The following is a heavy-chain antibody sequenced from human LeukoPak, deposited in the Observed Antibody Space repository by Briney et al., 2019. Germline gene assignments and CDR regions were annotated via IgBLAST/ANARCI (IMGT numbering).Heavy chain of an antibody. J-gene: IGHJ6*03. CDR2: INHSGST. Sequence: PTETLSLTCAVYGGPFSGYYWSWIRQPPGKGLEWIGEINHSGSTNYNPSLKSRVTISVDTSKNQFSLKLSSVTAADTAVYYCARQALLWFGELGSYYYYYMDVWGKGTTVTISS. CDR3: ARQALLWFGELGSYYYYYMDV. V-gene: IGHV4-34*01. D-gene: IGHD3-10*01. CDR1: GGPFSGYY.